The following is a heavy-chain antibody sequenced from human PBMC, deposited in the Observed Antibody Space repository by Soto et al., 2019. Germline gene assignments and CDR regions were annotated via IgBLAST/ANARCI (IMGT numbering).Heavy chain of an antibody. D-gene: IGHD3-3*01. Sequence: GGSLRLSCTFSGFTSDYFALTWVRQSPGKGLEWLGLVRSKTYDGAAEYAASVKGRFTISRDESTSTAFLQMNRLKTEDTAVYYCTRDGDFYGFDVWGQGTTVTVSS. CDR3: TRDGDFYGFDV. CDR1: GFTSDYFA. V-gene: IGHV3-49*04. J-gene: IGHJ6*02. CDR2: VRSKTYDGAA.